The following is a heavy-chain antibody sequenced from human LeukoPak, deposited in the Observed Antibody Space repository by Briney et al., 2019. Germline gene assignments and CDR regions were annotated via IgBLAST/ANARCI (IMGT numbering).Heavy chain of an antibody. CDR1: GGSLNGHY. J-gene: IGHJ4*02. Sequence: PSETLSLTCAVYGGSLNGHYWSWIRQPPGKGLEWIGEGSESGGTKFNPSLKSRVTISADTSKNQFSLKLNSVTAADTAVYYCARDVMVEKRVALDYWGQGTLVTVSS. CDR3: ARDVMVEKRVALDY. V-gene: IGHV4-34*01. CDR2: GSESGGT. D-gene: IGHD2-15*01.